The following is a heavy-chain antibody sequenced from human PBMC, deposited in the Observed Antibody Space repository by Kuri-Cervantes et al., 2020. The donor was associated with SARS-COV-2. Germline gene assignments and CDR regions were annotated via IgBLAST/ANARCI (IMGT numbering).Heavy chain of an antibody. V-gene: IGHV1-2*04. CDR3: ARGEGVRGLMVVFRWRGAGPLGL. J-gene: IGHJ4*02. D-gene: IGHD3-10*01. CDR1: GYTFSDYY. Sequence: ASVKVSCKASGYTFSDYYIHWVRQAPGQGLEWMGCINPYTGGTQYAQKFQGWVTLTRDTSLSTAFMELSRLTSDDTALYYCARGEGVRGLMVVFRWRGAGPLGLWGQGSPVTVSS. CDR2: INPYTGGT.